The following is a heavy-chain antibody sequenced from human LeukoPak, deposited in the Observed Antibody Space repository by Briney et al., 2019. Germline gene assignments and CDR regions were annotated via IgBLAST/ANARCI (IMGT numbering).Heavy chain of an antibody. D-gene: IGHD1-26*01. V-gene: IGHV3-21*01. Sequence: GGSLRLSCAASGFTFSDYTMNWVRQAPGKGLEWVSSIFSTTSHIYYADSVRGRFTISRDNAKNSLYLQMNSLRAEDTAVYYCARDLEVGATRFDYFDYWGQGTLVTVSS. CDR3: ARDLEVGATRFDYFDY. CDR2: IFSTTSHI. J-gene: IGHJ4*02. CDR1: GFTFSDYT.